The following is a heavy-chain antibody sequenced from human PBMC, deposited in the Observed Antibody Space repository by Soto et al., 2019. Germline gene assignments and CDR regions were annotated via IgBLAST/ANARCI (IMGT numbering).Heavy chain of an antibody. Sequence: PGGSLRLSCAASGFTFSSYGMHWVRQAPGKGLEWVAVIWYDGSNKYYADSVKGRFTISRDNSKNTLYLQMNSLRAEDTAVYYCAGYSYGPPGFDYWGQGTLVTVSS. CDR1: GFTFSSYG. V-gene: IGHV3-33*01. CDR2: IWYDGSNK. CDR3: AGYSYGPPGFDY. D-gene: IGHD5-18*01. J-gene: IGHJ4*02.